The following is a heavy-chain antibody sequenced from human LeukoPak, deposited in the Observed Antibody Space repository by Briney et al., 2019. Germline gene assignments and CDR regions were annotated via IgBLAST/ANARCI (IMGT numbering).Heavy chain of an antibody. CDR2: VYYSGST. CDR3: ARVDYDSSGYFDY. Sequence: SETLSLTCTVSGGFISTFYWSWLRQPPGKQLEWIGYVYYSGSTNYNPSFKTRVTISVDTSKNQFSLKLSSVTPADTAVYYCARVDYDSSGYFDYWGQGTLVTVSS. V-gene: IGHV4-59*01. D-gene: IGHD3-22*01. J-gene: IGHJ4*02. CDR1: GGFISTFY.